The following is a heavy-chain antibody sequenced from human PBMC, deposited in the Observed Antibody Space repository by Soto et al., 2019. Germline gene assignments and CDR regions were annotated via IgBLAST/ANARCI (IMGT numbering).Heavy chain of an antibody. CDR1: GGSISSSSYY. CDR2: IYYSGST. D-gene: IGHD3-22*01. V-gene: IGHV4-39*01. J-gene: IGHJ6*02. Sequence: QLQLQESGPGLVKPSETLSLTCTVSGGSISSSSYYWGWIRQPPGKGLEWIGSIYYSGSTYYNPCLESRVTISVDPSQNQFSLKLSAVTAADTAVYYCARNYYYDSSGYYYDNYYYGMDVWGQGTTVTVSS. CDR3: ARNYYYDSSGYYYDNYYYGMDV.